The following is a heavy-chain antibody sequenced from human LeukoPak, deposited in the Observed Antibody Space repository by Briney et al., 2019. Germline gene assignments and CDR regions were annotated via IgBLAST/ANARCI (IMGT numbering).Heavy chain of an antibody. V-gene: IGHV4-4*02. Sequence: PSETLSLTCAVSGDSISSNNWWSRVSQPPGQGVEWIGEIFHSGATNYNPSLNRRVTISVDKSKNQFSLKLNSVTAADTAMYYCGRLRIPTSGIFPIDSWGQGTLVTVSS. J-gene: IGHJ4*02. CDR1: GDSISSNNW. CDR2: IFHSGAT. CDR3: GRLRIPTSGIFPIDS. D-gene: IGHD3-3*01.